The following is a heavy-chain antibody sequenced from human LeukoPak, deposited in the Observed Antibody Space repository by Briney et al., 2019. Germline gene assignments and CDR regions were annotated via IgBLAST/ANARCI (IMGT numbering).Heavy chain of an antibody. CDR2: INPNSGGT. CDR1: GYTFTGYY. V-gene: IGHV1-2*02. D-gene: IGHD3-10*01. CDR3: ARVSSMVLGGIYWFDP. Sequence: GASVKVSCKASGYTFTGYYMHWVRQAPGQGLEWMGWINPNSGGTNYAQKFQGRVTMTRDTSISTAYMELSRLRSDDTAVYYCARVSSMVLGGIYWFDPWGQGTLVTVSS. J-gene: IGHJ5*02.